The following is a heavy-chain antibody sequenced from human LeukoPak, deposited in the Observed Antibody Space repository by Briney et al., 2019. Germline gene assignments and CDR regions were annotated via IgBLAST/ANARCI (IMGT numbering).Heavy chain of an antibody. J-gene: IGHJ3*02. Sequence: RTGGSLRLSCAASGFTSSSYAMSWVRQAPGKGLEWVSAISGSGGSTYYADSVKGRFTISRDNSKNTLYLQMNSLRAEDTAVYYCAKVPVFSLTISEVVTDDAFDIWGQGTIVTVSS. D-gene: IGHD3-3*01. CDR2: ISGSGGST. CDR1: GFTSSSYA. V-gene: IGHV3-23*01. CDR3: AKVPVFSLTISEVVTDDAFDI.